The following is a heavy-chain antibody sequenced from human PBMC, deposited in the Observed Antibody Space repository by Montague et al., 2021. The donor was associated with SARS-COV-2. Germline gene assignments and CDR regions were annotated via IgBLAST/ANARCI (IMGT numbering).Heavy chain of an antibody. CDR3: ARESGSGSYLVY. CDR1: GGSIISSSYY. J-gene: IGHJ4*02. CDR2: IYFRGST. D-gene: IGHD3-10*01. V-gene: IGHV4-39*01. Sequence: SETLSLTCTVSGGSIISSSYYWGWIRQPPGKGLEWIGGIYFRGSTYYNPSPKSRVTISVDTSKNQFSLKLRSVTAADTAVYYCARESGSGSYLVYWGQGTLVTVSS.